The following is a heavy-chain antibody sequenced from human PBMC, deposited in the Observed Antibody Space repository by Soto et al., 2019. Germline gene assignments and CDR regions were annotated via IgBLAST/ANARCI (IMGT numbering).Heavy chain of an antibody. CDR2: MYYSGST. V-gene: IGHV4-59*08. Sequence: QVQLQESGPGLVKPSETLSLSCSVSGGSISGHYWSWVRQTPGKGLEWIGYMYYSGSTNYNPSLKSRVTILVDTSKHHFSLRLTSVTAADTAVYYCARGPYYDLIWNYYYMDVWGKGTTVTVSS. D-gene: IGHD3-16*01. CDR1: GGSISGHY. J-gene: IGHJ6*03. CDR3: ARGPYYDLIWNYYYMDV.